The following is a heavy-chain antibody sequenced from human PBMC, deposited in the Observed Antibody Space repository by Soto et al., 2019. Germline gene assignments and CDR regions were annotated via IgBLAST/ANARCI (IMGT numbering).Heavy chain of an antibody. CDR1: NASITRSY. CDR3: ARDFAGRGPFDP. D-gene: IGHD3-10*01. Sequence: SETLSLTCIVSNASITRSYWNWSRQPPGKGLEWIGFVYYTGTTKYNPSLKSRVTISVDMSKNQFSLKLTSVTTADTAFYFCARDFAGRGPFDPWGQGTLVTVSS. CDR2: VYYTGTT. V-gene: IGHV4-59*01. J-gene: IGHJ5*01.